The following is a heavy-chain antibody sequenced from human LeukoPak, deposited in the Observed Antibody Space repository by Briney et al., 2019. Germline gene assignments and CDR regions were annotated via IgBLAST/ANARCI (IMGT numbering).Heavy chain of an antibody. Sequence: GGSPRLSCAASGFPFSSYAMYWVRQAPGKGLVWVARIHGDGDNISYADSVRGRFTISRDNAKDTLYLHMNSLRPEDTAVYYCARAQVGAPTDLWGQGTLVTVSS. CDR3: ARAQVGAPTDL. J-gene: IGHJ5*02. D-gene: IGHD1-26*01. CDR2: IHGDGDNI. CDR1: GFPFSSYA. V-gene: IGHV3-74*01.